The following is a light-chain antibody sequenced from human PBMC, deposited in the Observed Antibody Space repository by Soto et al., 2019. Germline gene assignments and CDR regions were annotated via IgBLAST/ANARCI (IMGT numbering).Light chain of an antibody. CDR1: QNIGNW. J-gene: IGKJ1*01. Sequence: IQMTHSPSTLSASVGYRVTITCPASQNIGNWLAWYQQKPGKAPKPLIYMASSLESGVSPRFSGSGAGTEFTLSISSLQPDDFATYYCQQYSRQATFGQGTKVDI. CDR2: MAS. CDR3: QQYSRQAT. V-gene: IGKV1-5*03.